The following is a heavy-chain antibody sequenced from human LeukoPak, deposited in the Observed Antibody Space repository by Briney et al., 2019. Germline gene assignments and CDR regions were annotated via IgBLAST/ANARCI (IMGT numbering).Heavy chain of an antibody. Sequence: PSETLSLTCAVYGGSFSGYYWSWIRQPPGKGLEWIGEINHSGSTNYNPSLKSRVTISVDTSKNQFSLKLSSVTAADAAVYYCARRGNYDDHDYWGQGTLVTVSS. J-gene: IGHJ4*02. V-gene: IGHV4-34*01. CDR2: INHSGST. D-gene: IGHD3-22*01. CDR3: ARRGNYDDHDY. CDR1: GGSFSGYY.